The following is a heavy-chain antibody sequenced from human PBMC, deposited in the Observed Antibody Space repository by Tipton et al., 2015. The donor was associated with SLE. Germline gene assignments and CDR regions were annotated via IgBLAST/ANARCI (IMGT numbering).Heavy chain of an antibody. D-gene: IGHD1-1*01. V-gene: IGHV4-39*07. CDR3: AQEREGY. Sequence: LRLSCTVSGGSISSSSYYWGWIRQPPGKGLEWIGSIYYSGSTYYNPSLKSRVTISVDTSKNQFSLKLSSVTAADTAVYYCAQEREGYRGQGTLVTVSS. CDR2: IYYSGST. CDR1: GGSISSSSYY. J-gene: IGHJ4*02.